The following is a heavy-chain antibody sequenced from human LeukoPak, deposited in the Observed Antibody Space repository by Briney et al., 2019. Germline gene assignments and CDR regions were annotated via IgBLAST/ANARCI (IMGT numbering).Heavy chain of an antibody. D-gene: IGHD3-3*01. J-gene: IGHJ5*02. CDR2: INPNSGGT. CDR1: GYTFTGYY. CDR3: ARVEGYYDFWSGYYRDNWFDP. V-gene: IGHV1-2*02. Sequence: ASVKVSCKASGYTFTGYYMHWVRRAPGQGLEWMGWINPNSGGTNYAQKFQGRVTMTRDTSISTAYMELSRLRSDDTAVYYCARVEGYYDFWSGYYRDNWFDPWGQGTLVTVSS.